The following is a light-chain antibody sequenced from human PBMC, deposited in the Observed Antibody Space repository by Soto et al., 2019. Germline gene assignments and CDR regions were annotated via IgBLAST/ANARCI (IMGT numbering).Light chain of an antibody. Sequence: QSALTQPRSVSGSPGQSVTISCTGTSSDIGGYNFVSWYQQHPGKAPKVMIYDVSKLPSGVPDRFSGSKSGNTASLTISGLQADDEADYYCCSYAGSYTLVFGGGTKLTV. CDR1: SSDIGGYNF. CDR2: DVS. V-gene: IGLV2-11*01. CDR3: CSYAGSYTLV. J-gene: IGLJ2*01.